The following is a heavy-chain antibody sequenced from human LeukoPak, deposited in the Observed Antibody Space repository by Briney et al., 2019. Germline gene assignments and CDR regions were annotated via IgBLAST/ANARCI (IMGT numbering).Heavy chain of an antibody. Sequence: SQTLSLTCSVSGGSVNSGGYYWSWIRQHPGKGLEWIGYIYYSGSTYYTPSLRSRLTISLDTSKNQFSLKRNSVTAADTAVYYCARDRAYLSDFRYFDSWGQGTLVTVSS. V-gene: IGHV4-31*03. CDR2: IYYSGST. D-gene: IGHD2-21*01. CDR1: GGSVNSGGYY. CDR3: ARDRAYLSDFRYFDS. J-gene: IGHJ4*02.